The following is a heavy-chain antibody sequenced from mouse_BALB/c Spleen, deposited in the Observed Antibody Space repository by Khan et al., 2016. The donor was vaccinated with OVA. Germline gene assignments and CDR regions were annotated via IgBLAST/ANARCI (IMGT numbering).Heavy chain of an antibody. J-gene: IGHJ3*01. CDR1: AYTFTDYA. V-gene: IGHV1S137*01. CDR3: ARGSGKSRFAY. D-gene: IGHD1-3*01. Sequence: QVRLQQSGAELVRPGVSVKISCKGSAYTFTDYAMHWVKQSHAKSLEWIGVISSYYGDATYNQKFKGKATMTVDKSSSTAYMELDRLKSEDSAIYYCARGSGKSRFAYWGQGTLVSVSA. CDR2: ISSYYGDA.